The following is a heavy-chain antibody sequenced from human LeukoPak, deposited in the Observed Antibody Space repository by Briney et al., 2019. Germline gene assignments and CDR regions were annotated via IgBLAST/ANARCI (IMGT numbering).Heavy chain of an antibody. CDR2: IYYTGST. V-gene: IGHV4-59*08. J-gene: IGHJ6*02. CDR1: GGSISGYF. CDR3: ARHDPVGHFLRGMDV. Sequence: SETLSLTCAASGGSISGYFWSWSRQPPGKGLEWIGYIYYTGSTIYNPSLRSRVTMSVDVSKNQFSLDLTSVTAADTAVYYCARHDPVGHFLRGMDVWGQGTTVTVSS. D-gene: IGHD2/OR15-2a*01.